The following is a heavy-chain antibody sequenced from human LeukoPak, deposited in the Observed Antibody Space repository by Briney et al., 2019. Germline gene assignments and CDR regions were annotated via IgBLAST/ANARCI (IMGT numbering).Heavy chain of an antibody. J-gene: IGHJ4*02. CDR3: ARAGYSGYELKD. D-gene: IGHD5-12*01. V-gene: IGHV4-59*08. CDR2: IYYSGST. Sequence: SETLSLTCTVSGGSISSYYWSWIRQPPGKGLEWIGYIYYSGSTNCSPSLKSRVTISVDTSKNQFSLKLSSVTAADTAVYYCARAGYSGYELKDWGQGTLVTVSS. CDR1: GGSISSYY.